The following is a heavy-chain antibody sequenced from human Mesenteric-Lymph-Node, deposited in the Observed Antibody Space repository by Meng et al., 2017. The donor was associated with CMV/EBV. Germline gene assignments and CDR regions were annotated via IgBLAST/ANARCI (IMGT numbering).Heavy chain of an antibody. CDR2: IYPGDSDT. D-gene: IGHD2-2*01. V-gene: IGHV5-51*01. Sequence: YTLTSYWLAWVRQMPGKGLEWMGTIYPGDSDTRYSPSFQGQVTMSVDKSISTAYLQWNSLKASDTAMYYCARWYCSSTSCQRSLDYWGQGTLVTVSS. CDR3: ARWYCSSTSCQRSLDY. CDR1: YTLTSYW. J-gene: IGHJ4*02.